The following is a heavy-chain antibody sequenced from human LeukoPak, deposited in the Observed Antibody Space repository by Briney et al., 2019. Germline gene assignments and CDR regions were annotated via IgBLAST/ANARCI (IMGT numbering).Heavy chain of an antibody. V-gene: IGHV3-48*03. J-gene: IGHJ6*02. CDR3: ARVEGYCSSKSCPYYYYGMDV. D-gene: IGHD2-2*01. CDR1: GFGLSTYE. CDR2: INRGARTI. Sequence: GGSLRLSCAASGFGLSTYEMNWVRQAPGKGLEWVSYINRGARTIFYADSVKGRFTISRDNAKNSLYLQVSSLRAEDTAVYYCARVEGYCSSKSCPYYYYGMDVWGQGTTVIVSS.